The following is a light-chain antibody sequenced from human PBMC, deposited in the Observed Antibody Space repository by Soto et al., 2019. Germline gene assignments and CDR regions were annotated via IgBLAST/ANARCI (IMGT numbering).Light chain of an antibody. J-gene: IGKJ2*01. Sequence: EIVLTQSPGTLSLSPGERATLSCRASQSVSSSYLAWYQQKPGQAPRLLIYGASSRATGIPDRFSGSGSGTDFTLTISRLEPEDFAVYYCHQYGSSAYTFGQGNKLEIK. V-gene: IGKV3-20*01. CDR1: QSVSSSY. CDR2: GAS. CDR3: HQYGSSAYT.